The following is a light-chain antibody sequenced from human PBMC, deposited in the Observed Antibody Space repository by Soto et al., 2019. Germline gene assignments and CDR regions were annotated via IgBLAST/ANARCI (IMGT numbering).Light chain of an antibody. V-gene: IGKV1-39*01. Sequence: DVRMTQSPSSLSASVGDTITITCRASRTLNTYLNWFQQKPGELPRLLIYGASTLHDGVPSRFSGSGSGADFTLTISGLQPEDFASYHCQQTYSDISFGGGTKV. CDR3: QQTYSDIS. CDR2: GAS. J-gene: IGKJ4*01. CDR1: RTLNTY.